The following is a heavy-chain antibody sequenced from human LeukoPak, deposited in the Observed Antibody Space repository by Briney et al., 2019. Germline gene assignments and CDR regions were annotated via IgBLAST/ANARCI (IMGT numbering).Heavy chain of an antibody. D-gene: IGHD3-22*01. CDR2: ISSSSYI. CDR1: GFTFSSYS. CDR3: ARGTLYYYDSSGAYYYGMDV. V-gene: IGHV3-21*01. Sequence: GGSLRLSCAASGFTFSSYSMNWVRQAPGKGLEWVSSISSSSYIYYADSVKGRFTISRDNAKNSLYLQMNSLRAEDTAVYYCARGTLYYYDSSGAYYYGMDVWGQGTTVTVSS. J-gene: IGHJ6*02.